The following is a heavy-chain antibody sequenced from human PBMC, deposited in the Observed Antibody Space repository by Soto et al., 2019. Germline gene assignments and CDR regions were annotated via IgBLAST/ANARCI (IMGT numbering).Heavy chain of an antibody. D-gene: IGHD6-13*01. J-gene: IGHJ4*02. CDR3: ATDKRAAAGYWYFDY. V-gene: IGHV1-24*01. CDR2: FDPEDGET. CDR1: GYTLTELS. Sequence: GASVKVSCKVSGYTLTELSMHWVRQAPGKGLEWMGGFDPEDGETIYAQKFQGRVTMTEDTSTDTAYMELSSLRSEDTAVYYCATDKRAAAGYWYFDYWGQGTLVTVSS.